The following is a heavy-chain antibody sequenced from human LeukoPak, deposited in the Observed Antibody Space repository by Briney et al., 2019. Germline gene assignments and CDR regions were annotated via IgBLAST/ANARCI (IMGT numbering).Heavy chain of an antibody. CDR3: ARDRIHFSLSWFDP. Sequence: SVKVSCKASGGTFTSYAIRWVRQAPGQGLEWMGGIIPIFGTANYAQKFQGRVTITADESTSTAYMELSSLRSEDTAVYYCARDRIHFSLSWFDPWGEGALVTVSS. J-gene: IGHJ5*02. CDR1: GGTFTSYA. D-gene: IGHD5-18*01. V-gene: IGHV1-69*01. CDR2: IIPIFGTA.